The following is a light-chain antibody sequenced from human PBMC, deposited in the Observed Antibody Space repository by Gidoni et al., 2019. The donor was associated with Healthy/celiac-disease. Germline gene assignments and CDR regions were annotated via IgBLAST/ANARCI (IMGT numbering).Light chain of an antibody. Sequence: DIQMTQSPSSLSASVGDRVTITCRASQSISIYLKWYQQKPGKAPKLLIYAATSLQSGVPSRYSGSGSGTDFTLTISSLQPEDFATYYCQQSYSTPCTFGPGTKVDIK. CDR3: QQSYSTPCT. CDR1: QSISIY. J-gene: IGKJ3*01. CDR2: AAT. V-gene: IGKV1-39*01.